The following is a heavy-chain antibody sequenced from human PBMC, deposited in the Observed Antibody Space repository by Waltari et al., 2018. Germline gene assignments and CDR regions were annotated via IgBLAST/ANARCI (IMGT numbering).Heavy chain of an antibody. V-gene: IGHV3-53*02. CDR3: ARDHGVSYLEGALDI. CDR2: IYRGGST. D-gene: IGHD1-26*01. Sequence: EVQLVETGGGLIQPGGSLGLSCAASGFPVNSPPMTWVRQAPGKGLEWVSVIYRGGSTFYADPVKGRFTISRDDSKNTLYLQMSNLRAEDTAVYYCARDHGVSYLEGALDIWGQGTMVTVSS. CDR1: GFPVNSPP. J-gene: IGHJ3*02.